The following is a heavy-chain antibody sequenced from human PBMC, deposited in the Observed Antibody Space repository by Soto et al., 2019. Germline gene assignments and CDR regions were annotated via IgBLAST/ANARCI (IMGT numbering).Heavy chain of an antibody. V-gene: IGHV3-11*06. CDR3: VRGGGGGLFDP. J-gene: IGHJ5*02. CDR2: ISPGSRYP. Sequence: QVQLVESGGGLVPPGGSLRLSCAGSGFTFGDSYMSWIRQAPGKGLEWLSYISPGSRYPAYADSAKGRFTISRDNAKRSLYLQMMSLTAEDTAIYYCVRGGGGGLFDPWGQGTMVTVSS. D-gene: IGHD2-15*01. CDR1: GFTFGDSY.